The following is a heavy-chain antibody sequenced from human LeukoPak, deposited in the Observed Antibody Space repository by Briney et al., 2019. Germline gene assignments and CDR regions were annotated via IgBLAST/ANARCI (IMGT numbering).Heavy chain of an antibody. V-gene: IGHV3-33*01. CDR3: ARVGGARYYYYYMDV. J-gene: IGHJ6*03. CDR2: IWYDGSNK. Sequence: PGGSLRLSCAASGFTFSSYGMHWVRQAPGKGLEGVAVIWYDGSNKYYADSVKGRFTISRDNSKNTLYLQMNSLRAEDTAVYYCARVGGARYYYYYMDVWGKGTTVTVSS. D-gene: IGHD3-16*01. CDR1: GFTFSSYG.